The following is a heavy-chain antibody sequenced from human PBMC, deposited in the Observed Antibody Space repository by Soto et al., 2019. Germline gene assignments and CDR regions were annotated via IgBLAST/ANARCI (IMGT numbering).Heavy chain of an antibody. CDR3: SRDESAGSSIRY. CDR2: SNNGGEYI. Sequence: EVQVVESGGGLVKPGGSLRLSCTAPGSPFSSYGMNWVRQAPGKGLEWVASSNNGGEYIYYADSVQGRFTISRDNAKNSLYLHMNSLWAEDTALYFCSRDESAGSSIRYWGQGTLVTVSS. CDR1: GSPFSSYG. V-gene: IGHV3-21*01. J-gene: IGHJ4*02. D-gene: IGHD6-13*01.